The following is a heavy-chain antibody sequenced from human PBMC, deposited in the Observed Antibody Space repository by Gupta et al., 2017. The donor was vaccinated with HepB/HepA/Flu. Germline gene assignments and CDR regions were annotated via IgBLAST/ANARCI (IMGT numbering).Heavy chain of an antibody. J-gene: IGHJ3*02. CDR2: IKQDGSEK. CDR1: GFTFSSHW. Sequence: VQLVESGGGLVQPGGSLRPPCAAPGFTFSSHWVNWVRQAPGKGLEWVANIKQDGSEKKYVDSVKGRVIISRDNAKDSMYLQMNSLRAXDXAVYYCXRGSGSTTRALDIWGQGKMVTVSS. D-gene: IGHD2/OR15-2a*01. V-gene: IGHV3-7*01. CDR3: XRGSGSTTRALDI.